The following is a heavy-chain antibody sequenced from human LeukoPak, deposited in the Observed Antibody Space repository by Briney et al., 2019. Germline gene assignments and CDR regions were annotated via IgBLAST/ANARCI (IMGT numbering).Heavy chain of an antibody. CDR3: ASATAVAGTIDYYYGMDV. CDR1: GFTFSDYY. D-gene: IGHD6-19*01. J-gene: IGHJ6*02. V-gene: IGHV3-11*01. Sequence: GGSLRLSCAASGFTFSDYYMSWIRQAPGKGLEWVSYISSSGSTIYYADSVKGRFTISRDNAKNLLYLQMNSLRAEDTAVYYCASATAVAGTIDYYYGMDVWGQGTTVTVSS. CDR2: ISSSGSTI.